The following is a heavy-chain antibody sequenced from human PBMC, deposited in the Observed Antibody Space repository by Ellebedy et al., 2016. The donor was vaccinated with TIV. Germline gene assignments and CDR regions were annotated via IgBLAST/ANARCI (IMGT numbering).Heavy chain of an antibody. V-gene: IGHV4-31*03. Sequence: SETLSLTXSVSGDSISNAGFYWSWIRRRPGKGLEWIGYIFYSGTTYYNPSLESRLTMSVDTSENQFSLKLTSVTAADTAIYYCARASIFGTDYWGQGTLVTVSS. CDR2: IFYSGTT. CDR3: ARASIFGTDY. J-gene: IGHJ4*02. CDR1: GDSISNAGFY. D-gene: IGHD3-3*01.